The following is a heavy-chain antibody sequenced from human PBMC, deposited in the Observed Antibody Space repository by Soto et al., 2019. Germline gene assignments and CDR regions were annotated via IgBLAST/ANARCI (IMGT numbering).Heavy chain of an antibody. J-gene: IGHJ4*02. Sequence: QVQLVESGGGVVQPGRSLRLSCAASGFTFSSYGMHWVRQAPGKGLEWVAVISYDGSNKYYADSVKGRFTISRDNSKNTLYLQMNSLRAEDTAVYYCAKDWLRAARLGRSSSPDYWGQGTLVTVSS. CDR3: AKDWLRAARLGRSSSPDY. D-gene: IGHD6-6*01. CDR2: ISYDGSNK. CDR1: GFTFSSYG. V-gene: IGHV3-30*18.